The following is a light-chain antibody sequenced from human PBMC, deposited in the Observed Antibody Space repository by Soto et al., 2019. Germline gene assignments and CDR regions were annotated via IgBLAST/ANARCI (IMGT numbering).Light chain of an antibody. CDR3: QQYGNSPYA. V-gene: IGKV3-20*01. CDR1: QSVSSNY. Sequence: EIVLTQSPGTLSLSPGERATLSCRASQSVSSNYLAWYQQKSGQAPRLLIYGASSRATGIPDRFSGSGSGTDFTLTISKLEPEDFAVYYCQQYGNSPYAFGQGTKLEI. CDR2: GAS. J-gene: IGKJ2*01.